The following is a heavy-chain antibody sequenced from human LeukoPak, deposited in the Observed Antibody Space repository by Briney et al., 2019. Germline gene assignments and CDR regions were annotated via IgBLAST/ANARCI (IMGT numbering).Heavy chain of an antibody. V-gene: IGHV1-69*13. CDR3: ARGVTTSSYYYYYMDV. D-gene: IGHD4-17*01. J-gene: IGHJ6*03. CDR2: IIPIFGTA. CDR1: GGTFSSYA. Sequence: ASVKVSCKASGGTFSSYAISWVRQAPGQGLEWMGGIIPIFGTANYAQKFQGRVTITADESTSTAYMELSSLRSEDTAVYYCARGVTTSSYYYYYMDVWGKGTTVTISS.